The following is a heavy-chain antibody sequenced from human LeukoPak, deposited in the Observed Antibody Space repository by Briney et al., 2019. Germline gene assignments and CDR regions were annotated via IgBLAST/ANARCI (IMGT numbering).Heavy chain of an antibody. CDR1: GGSTSSSSYY. J-gene: IGHJ3*02. D-gene: IGHD1-26*01. V-gene: IGHV4-39*01. Sequence: SETLSLTCTVSGGSTSSSSYYWGWIRQPPGKGLEWIGSIYCSGSTYYNPSLKSRVTISVDTSKNQFSLKLSSVTAADTAVYYCARHASGSYSHDAFDIWGQGTMVTVSS. CDR3: ARHASGSYSHDAFDI. CDR2: IYCSGST.